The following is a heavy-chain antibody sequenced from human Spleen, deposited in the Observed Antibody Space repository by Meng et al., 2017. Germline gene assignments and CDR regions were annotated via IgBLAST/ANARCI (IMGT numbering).Heavy chain of an antibody. V-gene: IGHV4-34*01. Sequence: QLHNGGAGMLNAPETLSLTCADYGASFSGYHWGWIRQSPGKGLEWIGEIDHSGSTSSNPSLESRLTISIDTSMNQFSLRLSSVTAADTGVYYCARGLFHLRVLWWFDPWGQGTLVTVSS. CDR3: ARGLFHLRVLWWFDP. CDR1: GASFSGYH. J-gene: IGHJ5*02. CDR2: IDHSGST. D-gene: IGHD4-17*01.